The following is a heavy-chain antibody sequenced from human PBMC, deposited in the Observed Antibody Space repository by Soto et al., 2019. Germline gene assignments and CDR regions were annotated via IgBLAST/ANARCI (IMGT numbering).Heavy chain of an antibody. D-gene: IGHD6-19*01. Sequence: ESGGGVVQPGRSLRLSCAASGFTFSSYGMHWVRQAPGKGLEWVAVIWYDGSNKYYADSVKGRFTNSRDNSKNTLYLQMNSLRAEDTAVYYCARDLTAVAGGWFDPWGQGTLVTVSS. CDR3: ARDLTAVAGGWFDP. CDR1: GFTFSSYG. CDR2: IWYDGSNK. J-gene: IGHJ5*02. V-gene: IGHV3-33*01.